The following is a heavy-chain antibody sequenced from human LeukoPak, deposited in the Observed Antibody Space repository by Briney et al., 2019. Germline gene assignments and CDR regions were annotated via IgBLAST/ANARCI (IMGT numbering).Heavy chain of an antibody. CDR1: GGSFSRYY. CDR2: ISHSGNT. CDR3: AIQSAYSDISFSGFDL. V-gene: IGHV4-34*01. D-gene: IGHD3-22*01. Sequence: KSSETLSLTCAVYGGSFSRYYWSWIRQPPGKGLEWIGEISHSGNTNYNPSLKSRVTISVDTSKNQFSLKLSSVTAADTAVFYCAIQSAYSDISFSGFDLWGPGTMVTVSS. J-gene: IGHJ3*01.